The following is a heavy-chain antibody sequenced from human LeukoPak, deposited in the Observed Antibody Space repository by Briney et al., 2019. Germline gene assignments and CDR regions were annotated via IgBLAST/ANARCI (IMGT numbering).Heavy chain of an antibody. CDR2: ISAYNGNT. CDR1: GYTFTSYG. V-gene: IGHV1-18*01. CDR3: ARDQFRPDSSGYFHFDY. Sequence: GASVKVSCKASGYTFTSYGISWVRQAPGQGLEWMGWISAYNGNTNYAQKLQGRVTMTTDTSTSTAYMELRSLRSDDTAVYYCARDQFRPDSSGYFHFDYWGQGTLVTVSS. D-gene: IGHD3-22*01. J-gene: IGHJ4*02.